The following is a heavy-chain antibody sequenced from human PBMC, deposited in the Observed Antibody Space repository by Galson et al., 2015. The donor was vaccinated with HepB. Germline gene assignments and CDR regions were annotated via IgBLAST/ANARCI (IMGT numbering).Heavy chain of an antibody. J-gene: IGHJ6*02. Sequence: SLRLSCAASGFTFSSYWMSWVRQAPGKGLEWVANVKQDGSEKYYVDSVKGRFTISRDNAKNSLYLQMNSLRAEDTAVYYCARGGYCSSTSCYASGMDVWGQGTTVTVSS. D-gene: IGHD2-2*03. V-gene: IGHV3-7*03. CDR1: GFTFSSYW. CDR3: ARGGYCSSTSCYASGMDV. CDR2: VKQDGSEK.